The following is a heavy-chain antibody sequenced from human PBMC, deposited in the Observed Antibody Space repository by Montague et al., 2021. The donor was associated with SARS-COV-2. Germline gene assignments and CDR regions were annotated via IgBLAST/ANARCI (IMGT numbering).Heavy chain of an antibody. V-gene: IGHV4-59*13. J-gene: IGHJ4*02. CDR1: GGSISSYY. CDR2: MYYSGST. Sequence: SETLSLTCTVSGGSISSYYWSWIRQPPGKGLEWIGYMYYSGSTNYNPSLKSRVTLSVDTSKNQFSLKLSSVTAADTAAHYCAGDFDYWGQGTLVTVSS. CDR3: AGDFDY.